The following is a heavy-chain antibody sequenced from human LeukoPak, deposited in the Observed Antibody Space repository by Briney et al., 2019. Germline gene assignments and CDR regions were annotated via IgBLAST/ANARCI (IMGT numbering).Heavy chain of an antibody. J-gene: IGHJ6*03. D-gene: IGHD6-13*01. CDR1: GGSFSGYL. CDR3: ARVPLPIAAADAYYMDV. CDR2: IYYSGST. V-gene: IGHV4-34*01. Sequence: SETLSLTCAVYGGSFSGYLWTWIRQPPGKGLEWIGSIYYSGSTYYNPSLKSRVTISVDTSKNQFSLKLSSVTAADTAVYYCARVPLPIAAADAYYMDVWGKGTTVTVSS.